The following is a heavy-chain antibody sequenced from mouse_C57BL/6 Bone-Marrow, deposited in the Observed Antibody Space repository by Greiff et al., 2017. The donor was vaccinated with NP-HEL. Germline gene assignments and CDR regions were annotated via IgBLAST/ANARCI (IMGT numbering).Heavy chain of an antibody. Sequence: QVQLQQSGAELVKPGASVKLSCKASGYTFTTYWMQWVKQRPGQGLEWIGEIDPSDSYTNYNQKFKGKDTLTVDTSSSTAYMQLSSLTSEDSAVYYCERKAYYGRSYEFAYWGQGTLVTVSA. CDR3: ERKAYYGRSYEFAY. V-gene: IGHV1-50*01. D-gene: IGHD1-1*01. CDR1: GYTFTTYW. CDR2: IDPSDSYT. J-gene: IGHJ3*01.